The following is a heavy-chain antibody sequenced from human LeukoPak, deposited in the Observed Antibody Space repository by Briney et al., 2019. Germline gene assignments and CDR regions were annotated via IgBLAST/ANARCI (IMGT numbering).Heavy chain of an antibody. D-gene: IGHD5-24*01. J-gene: IGHJ4*02. CDR1: GGSTSSYY. CDR2: IYYSGST. CDR3: ARGAGAGYNLQPFDY. V-gene: IGHV4-59*08. Sequence: SEPLSLTCTVSGGSTSSYYWSWFRQPPGKGLEWFGYIYYSGSTNYNPSLKSRVSISVDTSKNQFSLKLSSVTAADTGVYYCARGAGAGYNLQPFDYWGQGTLVTVSS.